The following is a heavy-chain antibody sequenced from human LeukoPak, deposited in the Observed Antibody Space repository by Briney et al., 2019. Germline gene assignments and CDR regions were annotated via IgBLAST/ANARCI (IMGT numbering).Heavy chain of an antibody. V-gene: IGHV3-11*01. Sequence: PGGSLRLSCAASGFTFSDYYMSWIRQAPGKGLEWVSYISSGGSTIYYADSVKGRFTISRDNAKNSLYLQMNSLRAEDTAVYYCARVYHYDFWSGYRFYYYYYMDVWGKGTTVTVSS. J-gene: IGHJ6*03. CDR3: ARVYHYDFWSGYRFYYYYYMDV. CDR1: GFTFSDYY. CDR2: ISSGGSTI. D-gene: IGHD3-3*01.